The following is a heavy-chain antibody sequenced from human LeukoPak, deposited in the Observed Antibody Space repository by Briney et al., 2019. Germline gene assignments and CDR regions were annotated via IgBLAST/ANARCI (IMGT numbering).Heavy chain of an antibody. Sequence: PGGSLRLSCAASGFIFSRYGMHWVRQAPGKGLEWVAVISYDGSNKYYADSVKGRFTISRDNSKNTLYLQMNSLRAEDTAVYYCAKDWGNYDILTGPGYWGQGTLVTVSS. CDR3: AKDWGNYDILTGPGY. CDR2: ISYDGSNK. CDR1: GFIFSRYG. V-gene: IGHV3-30*18. D-gene: IGHD3-9*01. J-gene: IGHJ4*02.